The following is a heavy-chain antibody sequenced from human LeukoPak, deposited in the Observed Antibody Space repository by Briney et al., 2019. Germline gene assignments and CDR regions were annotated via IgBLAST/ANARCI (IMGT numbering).Heavy chain of an antibody. Sequence: GGSLRLSCAASGFTFSNAWMSWVRRAPGKGLEWVGRIKSKTDGGTTDYAAPVKGRFTTSRDDSKNTLYLQMNSLKTEDTAVYYCTTQLLWFGESLGYWGQGTLVTVSS. V-gene: IGHV3-15*01. CDR3: TTQLLWFGESLGY. J-gene: IGHJ4*02. CDR1: GFTFSNAW. CDR2: IKSKTDGGTT. D-gene: IGHD3-10*01.